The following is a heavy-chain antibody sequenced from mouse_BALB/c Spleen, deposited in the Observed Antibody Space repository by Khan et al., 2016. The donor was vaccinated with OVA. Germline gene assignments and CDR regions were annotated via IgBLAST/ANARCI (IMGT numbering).Heavy chain of an antibody. CDR1: GFSLTSYG. V-gene: IGHV2-3*01. CDR2: IWGDGST. J-gene: IGHJ4*01. CDR3: GKQNYGTLYAMDY. D-gene: IGHD2-1*01. Sequence: QVQLKQSGPALVAPSQSLSITCTVSGFSLTSYGVNWVRQPPGKGLEWLGVIWGDGSTNYHSVLISSMSISKDNSKSQVFLKLNSLQTDDPATYYCGKQNYGTLYAMDYWGQGTAVTVSS.